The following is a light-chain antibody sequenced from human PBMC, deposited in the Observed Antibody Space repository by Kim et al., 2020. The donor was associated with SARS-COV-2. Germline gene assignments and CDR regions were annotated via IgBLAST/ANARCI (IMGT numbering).Light chain of an antibody. V-gene: IGKV3-20*01. Sequence: SPVQRATPSCMAGQSRRSTSVSPYQQKPGQAPRLLISSGSTRATGIPDRFSAAGSETDFTLTISRLEPEDFAVYYCQQYYSSPLSFGAGTKVEIK. CDR3: QQYYSSPLS. CDR2: SGS. CDR1: QSRRSTS. J-gene: IGKJ4*01.